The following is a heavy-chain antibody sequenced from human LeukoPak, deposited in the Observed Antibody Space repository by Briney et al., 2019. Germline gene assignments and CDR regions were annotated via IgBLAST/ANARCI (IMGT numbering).Heavy chain of an antibody. Sequence: GGSLRLSCAASGFTFSSYWMSWVRQAPGKGLERVANIRPDGSDKFYADSVKGRFTISRDNAQNSIHLEMNSLRAEDTAVYYCARDIDTLDAAFDLWGQGTMVTVSS. CDR1: GFTFSSYW. D-gene: IGHD1-1*01. CDR3: ARDIDTLDAAFDL. CDR2: IRPDGSDK. V-gene: IGHV3-7*01. J-gene: IGHJ3*01.